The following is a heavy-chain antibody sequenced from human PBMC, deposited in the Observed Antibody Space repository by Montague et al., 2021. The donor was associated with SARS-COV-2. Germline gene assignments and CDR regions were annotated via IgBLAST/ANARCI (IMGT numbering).Heavy chain of an antibody. CDR3: ARAQMAVTEYYPDY. CDR2: IYYSGTT. J-gene: IGHJ4*02. D-gene: IGHD2/OR15-2a*01. V-gene: IGHV4-39*01. Sequence: SETLSLTCSVSGGSISSSSHYWAWIRQPPGRRLEWIGPIYYSGTTLYHPSLKSRITMSVDTSENQFSLQLNSVSATDTAVYYCARAQMAVTEYYPDYWGQGILVTVSS. CDR1: GGSISSSSHY.